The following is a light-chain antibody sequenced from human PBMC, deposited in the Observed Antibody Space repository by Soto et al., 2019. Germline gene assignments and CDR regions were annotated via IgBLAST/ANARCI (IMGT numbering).Light chain of an antibody. CDR2: GAS. Sequence: EIVMTQSPATLSVSPGERATISCRASQGVSNNLAWYQKKPGQAPRLLIYGASTRATGIPARFSGSGSGTEFTLTISSLQSEDFAFYYCQQYNNWWTFGQGTRVDIK. V-gene: IGKV3-15*01. J-gene: IGKJ1*01. CDR3: QQYNNWWT. CDR1: QGVSNN.